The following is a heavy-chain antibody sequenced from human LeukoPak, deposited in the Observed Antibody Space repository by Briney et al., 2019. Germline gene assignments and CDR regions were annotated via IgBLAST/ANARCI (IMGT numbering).Heavy chain of an antibody. CDR2: ISWNSGSI. V-gene: IGHV3-9*03. CDR3: AKGSGGSPRYYYMDV. CDR1: GFTFDDYA. J-gene: IGHJ6*03. D-gene: IGHD2-15*01. Sequence: GRSLRLSCAASGFTFDDYAMHWVRQAPGKGLEWVSGISWNSGSIGYADSVKGRFTISRDNAKNSLYLQMNSLRAEDMALYYRAKGSGGSPRYYYMDVWGKGTTVTVSS.